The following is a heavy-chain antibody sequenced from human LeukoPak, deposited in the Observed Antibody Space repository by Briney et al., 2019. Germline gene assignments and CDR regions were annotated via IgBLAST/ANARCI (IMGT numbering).Heavy chain of an antibody. CDR3: ARASSGYYLVQYWYFDL. CDR1: GGSISSGSYY. V-gene: IGHV4-61*02. CDR2: IYTSGST. D-gene: IGHD3-22*01. Sequence: SQTLSLTCTVSGGSISSGSYYWSWIRQPAGKGLEWIGRIYTSGSTNYNPSLKSRVTMSVDTSKNQFSLKLSSVTAADTAVYYCARASSGYYLVQYWYFDLWGRGTLVTVSS. J-gene: IGHJ2*01.